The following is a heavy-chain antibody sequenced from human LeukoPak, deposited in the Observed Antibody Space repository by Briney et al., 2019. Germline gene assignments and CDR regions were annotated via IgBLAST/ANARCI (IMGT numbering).Heavy chain of an antibody. V-gene: IGHV4-59*02. CDR3: ARDSIVVVPAAKEENWFDP. J-gene: IGHJ5*02. Sequence: SETLSLTCTISGGSVSDYYWSWIRQSPGKGLEWIGYIYHTGSTSYSPSLKSRVTISADTSKNQFSLKLSSVTAADTAVYYCARDSIVVVPAAKEENWFDPWGQGTLVTVSS. D-gene: IGHD2-2*01. CDR1: GGSVSDYY. CDR2: IYHTGST.